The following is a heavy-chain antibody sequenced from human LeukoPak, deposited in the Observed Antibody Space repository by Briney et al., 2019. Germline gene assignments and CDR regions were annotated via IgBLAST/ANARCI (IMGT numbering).Heavy chain of an antibody. CDR3: SRVPISGLFGGRTNNWFDH. V-gene: IGHV4-39*07. D-gene: IGHD3-10*02. CDR1: GGSISSSSYY. CDR2: IYYSGST. J-gene: IGHJ5*02. Sequence: KPSETLSLTCTVSGGSISSSSYYWGWIRQPPGKGLEWIGSIYYSGSTYYNPSLKSRLTISVDTSKNQFSLKLSSVTAADTAVYYCSRVPISGLFGGRTNNWFDHWGQGTLVTVSS.